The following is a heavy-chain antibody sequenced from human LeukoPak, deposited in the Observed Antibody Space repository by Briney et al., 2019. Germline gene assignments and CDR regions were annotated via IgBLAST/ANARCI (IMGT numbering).Heavy chain of an antibody. CDR1: GGSINSYY. CDR2: IHYTGST. D-gene: IGHD3-10*01. V-gene: IGHV4-59*01. J-gene: IGHJ5*02. CDR3: ARGGYYGSGNDFRFDP. Sequence: MTSETLSLTCTVSGGSINSYYWSWIRQPPGKGLECIGYIHYTGSTNYNPSLKSRVTISVDTSKNQFSPKLSSVTAADTAIYYCARGGYYGSGNDFRFDPWGQGTLVTVSS.